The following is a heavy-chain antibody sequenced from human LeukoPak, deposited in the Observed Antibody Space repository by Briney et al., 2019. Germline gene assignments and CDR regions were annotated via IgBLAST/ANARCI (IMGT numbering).Heavy chain of an antibody. V-gene: IGHV4-59*08. D-gene: IGHD3-22*01. CDR2: IYYSGST. Sequence: SETLSLTCTVSGGSISSYYWSWIRQPPGTGLEWIGYIYYSGSTNYNPSLKSRVTISVDTSKNQFSLKLSSVTAADTAVYYCARAVKYYYDSSGYYYFDYWGQGTLVTVSS. CDR1: GGSISSYY. J-gene: IGHJ4*02. CDR3: ARAVKYYYDSSGYYYFDY.